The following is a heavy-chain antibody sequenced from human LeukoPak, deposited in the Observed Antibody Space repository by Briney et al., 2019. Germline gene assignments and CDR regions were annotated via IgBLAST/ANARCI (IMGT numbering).Heavy chain of an antibody. CDR2: ISSSRSTI. CDR1: GFTFSDYY. Sequence: GGSLRLSCAASGFTFSDYYMSWIRQAPGKGLEGVSYISSSRSTIYYADSVKGRFNISRDNAKNLVYLQMNRLRAGETAVYYCARGSWFGESRAFDIWGQGTMVTVSS. J-gene: IGHJ3*02. V-gene: IGHV3-11*01. CDR3: ARGSWFGESRAFDI. D-gene: IGHD3-10*01.